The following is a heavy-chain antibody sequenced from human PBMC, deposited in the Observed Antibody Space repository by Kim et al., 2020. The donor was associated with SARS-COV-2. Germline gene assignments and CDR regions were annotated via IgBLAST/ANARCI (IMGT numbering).Heavy chain of an antibody. CDR3: AREGKWLVRIFDP. V-gene: IGHV4-34*01. J-gene: IGHJ5*02. CDR2: INHSGST. CDR1: GGSFSGYY. D-gene: IGHD6-19*01. Sequence: SETLSLTCAVYGGSFSGYYWSWIRQPPGKGLEWIGEINHSGSTNYNPSLKSRVTIPVDTSKNQFSLKLSSVTAADTAVYYCAREGKWLVRIFDPWGQGTRVTVSS.